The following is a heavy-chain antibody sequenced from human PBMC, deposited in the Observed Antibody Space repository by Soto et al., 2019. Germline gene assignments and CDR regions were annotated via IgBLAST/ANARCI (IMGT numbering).Heavy chain of an antibody. CDR2: IIPILGIA. V-gene: IGHV1-69*02. CDR1: GGTFSSYT. CDR3: ARQRSPEESSGWYNY. Sequence: ASVKVSCKASGGTFSSYTISWVRQAPGQGLEWMGRIIPILGIANYAQKFQGRVTITADKSTSTAYMELSSLRSEDTAVYYCARQRSPEESSGWYNYWGQGTLVTVSS. J-gene: IGHJ4*02. D-gene: IGHD6-19*01.